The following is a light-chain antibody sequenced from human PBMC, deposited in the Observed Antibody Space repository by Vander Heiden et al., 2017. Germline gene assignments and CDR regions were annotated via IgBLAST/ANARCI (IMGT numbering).Light chain of an antibody. J-gene: IGKJ2*01. V-gene: IGKV1-39*01. CDR1: QTVTRY. CDR2: AAS. CDR3: QQTYDMPPYT. Sequence: DIHMTQSPSSLSASVGDKVTISCRSSQTVTRYLHWYQQKPGTAPRLLISAASTLETGVPPRFSGSGFGTDFNLTIDSLQPEDFATYYCQQTYDMPPYTFGQGTRLENK.